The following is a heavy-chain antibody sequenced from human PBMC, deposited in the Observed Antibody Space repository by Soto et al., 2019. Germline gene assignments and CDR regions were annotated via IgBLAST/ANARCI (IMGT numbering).Heavy chain of an antibody. V-gene: IGHV1-18*01. D-gene: IGHD6-19*01. CDR3: ARTVAGYFDY. J-gene: IGHJ4*02. CDR1: GYTFTSSG. Sequence: GVSVKVSCKASGYTFTSSGISWVRQAPGQGPEWMGWISTYNGNTNYAQNLQGRVTMTTDTSTSTAYMELRGLRSDDTAVYYCARTVAGYFDYWGQGTLVTVSS. CDR2: ISTYNGNT.